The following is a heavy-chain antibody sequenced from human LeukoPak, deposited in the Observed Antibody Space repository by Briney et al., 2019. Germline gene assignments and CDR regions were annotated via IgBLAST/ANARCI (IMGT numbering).Heavy chain of an antibody. J-gene: IGHJ4*02. CDR1: GYTFTSYG. CDR3: ARTYSSGWYSPYYFDY. V-gene: IGHV1-18*01. CDR2: ISAYNGNT. Sequence: GASVKVSCKASGYTFTSYGISWVRQAPGQGLEWMGWISAYNGNTNYAQKLQGRVTMTTDTSTSTAYMELRSLRSDDTAVYYCARTYSSGWYSPYYFDYWGQGTLVTVSS. D-gene: IGHD6-19*01.